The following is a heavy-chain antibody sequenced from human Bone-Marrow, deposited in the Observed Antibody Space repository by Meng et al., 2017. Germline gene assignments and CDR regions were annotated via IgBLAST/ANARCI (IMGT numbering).Heavy chain of an antibody. D-gene: IGHD5-12*01. CDR3: ARVRRPRGMRGYGLDY. CDR2: INHSGST. V-gene: IGHV4-34*01. J-gene: IGHJ4*02. Sequence: QGHLQQWGAGLFKPSEPLSLTCAVYGGSFSGYYWSWIRQPPGKGLEWIGEINHSGSTNYHPSLKSRVTISVDTSKNQFSLKLSSVTAADTAVYYCARVRRPRGMRGYGLDYWGQGTLVTVSS. CDR1: GGSFSGYY.